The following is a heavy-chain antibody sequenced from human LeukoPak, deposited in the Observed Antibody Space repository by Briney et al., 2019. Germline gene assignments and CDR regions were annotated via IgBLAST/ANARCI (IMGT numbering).Heavy chain of an antibody. D-gene: IGHD6-19*01. CDR1: GGSISSSSYY. CDR2: IYYSGST. Sequence: PSETLSLTCTVSGGSISSSSYYWGWIRQPPGKGLEWIGSIYYSGSTYYNPSLKSRVTISVDTSKNQFSLKLSSVTAADTAVYYCARLSSGSSLYYYYYYGVDVWGQGTTVTVSS. J-gene: IGHJ6*02. CDR3: ARLSSGSSLYYYYYYGVDV. V-gene: IGHV4-39*01.